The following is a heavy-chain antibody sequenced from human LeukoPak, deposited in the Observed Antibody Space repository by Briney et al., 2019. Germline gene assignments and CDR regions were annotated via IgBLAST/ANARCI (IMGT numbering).Heavy chain of an antibody. D-gene: IGHD5-12*01. J-gene: IGHJ5*02. V-gene: IGHV1-2*02. CDR3: ARGATAQYFDP. CDR1: GYTFIDYY. Sequence: ASVKVSCKASGYTFIDYYIHWVRQAPGQGLEWMGWINPRSGGTNSAQRFRGRVTMTRDTSIETAYMEMSRLTSDDTAVYYCARGATAQYFDPWGQGTLVTVSS. CDR2: INPRSGGT.